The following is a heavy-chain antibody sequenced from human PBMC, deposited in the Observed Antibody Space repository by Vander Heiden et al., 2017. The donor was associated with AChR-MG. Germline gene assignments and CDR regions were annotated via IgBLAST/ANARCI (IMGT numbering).Heavy chain of an antibody. J-gene: IGHJ4*02. CDR3: ARGRGRDYYDSSGYPKNFDY. D-gene: IGHD3-22*01. CDR2: INPSGGST. CDR1: GYTFTSYY. V-gene: IGHV1-46*01. Sequence: QVQLVQSGAEVKKPGVSVKVSCMASGYTFTSYYMHWVRQAPGQGLEWMGIINPSGGSTSYAQKFQGRVTMTRDTSTSTVYMELSSLRSEDTAVYYCARGRGRDYYDSSGYPKNFDYWGQGTLVTVSS.